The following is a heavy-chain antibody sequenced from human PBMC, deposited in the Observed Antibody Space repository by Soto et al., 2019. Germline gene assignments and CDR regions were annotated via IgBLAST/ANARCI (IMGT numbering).Heavy chain of an antibody. V-gene: IGHV4-59*01. CDR2: IYYSGST. CDR3: ARDGGYCGGDCYRNNWFDP. D-gene: IGHD2-21*02. Sequence: SKTLSLTCTVSGGSISSYYWSWIRQPPGKGLEWIGYIYYSGSTNYNPSLKSRVTISVDTSKNQFSLKLSSVTAADTAVYYCARDGGYCGGDCYRNNWFDPWGQGTLVTVSS. CDR1: GGSISSYY. J-gene: IGHJ5*02.